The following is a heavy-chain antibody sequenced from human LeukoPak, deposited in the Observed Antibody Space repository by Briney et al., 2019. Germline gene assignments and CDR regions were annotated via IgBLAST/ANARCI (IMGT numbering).Heavy chain of an antibody. CDR1: GLPIADFA. J-gene: IGHJ4*02. CDR3: AKESGRFDY. Sequence: GGSLRLSCVASGLPIADFAMHWVRQAPGKGLEWVSLISGDGVSTFYTDSVRGRFSISRDNTKNSLYLEMNSLRTEDTAMYYCAKESGRFDYWGQGTLVAVSS. V-gene: IGHV3-43*02. CDR2: ISGDGVST.